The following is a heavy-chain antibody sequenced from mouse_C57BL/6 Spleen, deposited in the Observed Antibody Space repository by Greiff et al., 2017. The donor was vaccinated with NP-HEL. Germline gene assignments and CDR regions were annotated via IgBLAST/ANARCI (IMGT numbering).Heavy chain of an antibody. J-gene: IGHJ4*01. D-gene: IGHD2-4*01. Sequence: QVQLKQSGAELVKPGASVKLSCKASGYTFTEYTIHWVKQRSGQGLEWIGWFYPGSGSIKYNEKFKDKATLTADKSSSTVYMELSRLTSEDSAVYFCARHEEGLGYDYDVDYAMVYWGQGTSVTVSS. CDR2: FYPGSGSI. CDR1: GYTFTEYT. CDR3: ARHEEGLGYDYDVDYAMVY. V-gene: IGHV1-62-2*01.